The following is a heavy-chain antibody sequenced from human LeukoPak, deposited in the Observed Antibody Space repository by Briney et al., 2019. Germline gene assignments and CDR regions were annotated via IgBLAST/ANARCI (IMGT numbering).Heavy chain of an antibody. CDR3: ARPQAVRGAFDI. Sequence: GESLKISCKGSGYIFSTYWIGWVRQMPGKGLEWMGIIYPGDSDTRYSPSFQGQVTISADKSISTAYLQWSSLKASDTAMYYCARPQAVRGAFDIWGQGTMVTVSS. CDR1: GYIFSTYW. D-gene: IGHD6-19*01. J-gene: IGHJ3*02. V-gene: IGHV5-51*01. CDR2: IYPGDSDT.